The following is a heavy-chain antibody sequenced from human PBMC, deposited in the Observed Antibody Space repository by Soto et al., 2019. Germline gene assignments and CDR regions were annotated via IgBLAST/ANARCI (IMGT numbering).Heavy chain of an antibody. V-gene: IGHV1-69*13. Sequence: SVKVSCKASGGAFSSYAIDWVRQAPGQGLEWMGGIIPLFGTTNYAQKLQGRVKLTADESTRTAYMELSTLTSEDTAVYYCARGTVTGSEYNYYYYGMDCWGQGTTVTVSS. CDR2: IIPLFGTT. CDR3: ARGTVTGSEYNYYYYGMDC. CDR1: GGAFSSYA. D-gene: IGHD1-1*01. J-gene: IGHJ6*02.